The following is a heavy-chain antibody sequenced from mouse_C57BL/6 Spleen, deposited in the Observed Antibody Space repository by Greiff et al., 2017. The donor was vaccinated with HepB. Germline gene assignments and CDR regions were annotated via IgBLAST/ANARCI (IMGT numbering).Heavy chain of an antibody. D-gene: IGHD1-1*02. J-gene: IGHJ1*03. CDR1: GFTFSDYY. V-gene: IGHV5-16*01. CDR2: INYDGSST. CDR3: ARSGSFYWYFDV. Sequence: EVQLVESEGGLVQPGSSMKLSCTASGFTFSDYYMAWVRQVPEKGLEWVANINYDGSSTYYLDSLKSRFIISRDNAKNILYLQMSSLKSEDTATYYCARSGSFYWYFDVWGTGTTVTVSS.